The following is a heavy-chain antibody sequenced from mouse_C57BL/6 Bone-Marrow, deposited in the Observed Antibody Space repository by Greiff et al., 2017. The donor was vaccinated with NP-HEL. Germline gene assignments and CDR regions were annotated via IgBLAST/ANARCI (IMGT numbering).Heavy chain of an antibody. CDR3: ARRYGNYVWYFDV. CDR2: IHPNSGST. V-gene: IGHV1-64*01. J-gene: IGHJ1*03. CDR1: GYTFTSYW. Sequence: QVQLQQPGAELVKPGASVKLSCKASGYTFTSYWMHWVKQRPGQGLEWIGMIHPNSGSTNYNEKFKSKATLTVDKSSSTAYMQLSSLTSEDSAVYYCARRYGNYVWYFDVWGTGTTVTVSS. D-gene: IGHD2-1*01.